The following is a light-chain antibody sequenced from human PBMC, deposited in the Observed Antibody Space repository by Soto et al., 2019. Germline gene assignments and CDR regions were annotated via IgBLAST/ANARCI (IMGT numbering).Light chain of an antibody. Sequence: EIAMTQSPATLSVSPGERATLSCRASQGVSSNLAWYQQKPGLAPRLLIYGASTRATGIPARFSGSGSGTEFTLTISSLQSEDFAVYYCQQYNSYSPWTFGQGTKVEIK. J-gene: IGKJ1*01. V-gene: IGKV3-15*01. CDR2: GAS. CDR3: QQYNSYSPWT. CDR1: QGVSSN.